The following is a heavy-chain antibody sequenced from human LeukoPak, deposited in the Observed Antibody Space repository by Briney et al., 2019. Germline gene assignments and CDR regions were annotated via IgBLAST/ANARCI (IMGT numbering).Heavy chain of an antibody. D-gene: IGHD2-2*01. CDR3: ARERLVVVVPAANLKWFDP. Sequence: SETLSLTCTVSGGSISSYYWSWIRQPAGQGLEWIGRIYTGGSTNDNPSLKSRVTMSVDTSKNQFSLKLSSVTAADTAVYYCARERLVVVVPAANLKWFDPWGQGTLVTVSS. V-gene: IGHV4-4*07. CDR2: IYTGGST. CDR1: GGSISSYY. J-gene: IGHJ5*02.